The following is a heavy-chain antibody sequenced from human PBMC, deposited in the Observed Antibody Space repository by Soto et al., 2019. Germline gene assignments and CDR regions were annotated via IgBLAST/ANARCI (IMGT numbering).Heavy chain of an antibody. CDR3: ASRIGARPY. D-gene: IGHD6-6*01. CDR1: GGSISSDNW. V-gene: IGHV4-4*02. J-gene: IGHJ4*02. CDR2: IHHSGGT. Sequence: PSETLSLTCAVSGGSISSDNWWTWVRQSPGKGLEWVGEIHHSGGTNYSPSLKNRVTILVDKSKNQFSLKLSSVTAADTAMYYCASRIGARPYWGQGTLVTVSS.